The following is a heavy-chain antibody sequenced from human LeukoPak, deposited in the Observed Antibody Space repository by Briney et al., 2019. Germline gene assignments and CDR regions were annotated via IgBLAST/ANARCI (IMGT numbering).Heavy chain of an antibody. CDR3: ASAPGYCSSTSCPPGDY. Sequence: ASVKVSCKASGGTFSSYAISWVRQAPGQGLEWMGGIIPIFGTANYAQKFQGRVTITADESTSTAYMELSSLRSEDTAVYYCASAPGYCSSTSCPPGDYWGQGTLVTVSS. CDR1: GGTFSSYA. D-gene: IGHD2-2*03. CDR2: IIPIFGTA. V-gene: IGHV1-69*01. J-gene: IGHJ4*02.